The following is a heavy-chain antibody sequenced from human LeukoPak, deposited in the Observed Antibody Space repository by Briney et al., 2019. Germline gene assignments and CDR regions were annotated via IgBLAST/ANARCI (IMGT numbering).Heavy chain of an antibody. CDR3: ARVRYGDYEPWYFDL. CDR2: IYSGGST. D-gene: IGHD4-17*01. Sequence: PGGSLRLSCAASGFTVGSNYMRWVRQAPGKGLEWVSVIYSGGSTYYADSVKGRFTISRDNSKNTLYLQMNSLRAEDTALYHCARVRYGDYEPWYFDLWGRGTLVTVSS. J-gene: IGHJ2*01. V-gene: IGHV3-66*01. CDR1: GFTVGSNY.